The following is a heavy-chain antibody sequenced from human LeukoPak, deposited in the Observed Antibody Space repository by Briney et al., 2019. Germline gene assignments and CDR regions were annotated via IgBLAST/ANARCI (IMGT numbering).Heavy chain of an antibody. J-gene: IGHJ3*02. CDR1: GGSISSSSYY. V-gene: IGHV4-39*07. D-gene: IGHD2-21*01. CDR3: ARNMIEDAFDI. Sequence: SETLSLTCTVSGGSISSSSYYWGWIRQPPGKGLEWIGSIYYSGSTYYNPSLKSRVTISVGTSKNQFSLKLSSVTAADTAVYYCARNMIEDAFDIWAKGQWSPSLQ. CDR2: IYYSGST.